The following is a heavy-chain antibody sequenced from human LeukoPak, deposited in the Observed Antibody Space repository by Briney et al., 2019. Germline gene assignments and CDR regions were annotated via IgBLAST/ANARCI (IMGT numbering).Heavy chain of an antibody. CDR3: AKGRSITMVRGVIIPLFDY. CDR1: GFTFSSYA. D-gene: IGHD3-10*01. V-gene: IGHV3-23*01. CDR2: ISGSGGST. Sequence: GSLRLSCAASGFTFSSYAMSWVRQAPGKGLEWVSAISGSGGSTYYADSVKGRFTISRDNSNNTLYLQMNSLRAEDTAVYYCAKGRSITMVRGVIIPLFDYWGQGTLVTVSS. J-gene: IGHJ4*02.